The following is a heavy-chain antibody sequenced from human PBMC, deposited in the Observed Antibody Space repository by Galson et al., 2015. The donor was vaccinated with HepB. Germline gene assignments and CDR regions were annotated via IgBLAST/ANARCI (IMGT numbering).Heavy chain of an antibody. CDR1: GGSISSGGYY. D-gene: IGHD3-22*01. V-gene: IGHV4-31*03. J-gene: IGHJ4*02. CDR2: IHTIGST. Sequence: TLSLTCTVSGGSISSGGYYWSWIRQLPGKGLEWIGYIHTIGSTYCNPSLKSRVIISLDTSKDQFSLNLNSVTAADTALYYCAKIGMQVVVINAWGQGTPVTVSS. CDR3: AKIGMQVVVINA.